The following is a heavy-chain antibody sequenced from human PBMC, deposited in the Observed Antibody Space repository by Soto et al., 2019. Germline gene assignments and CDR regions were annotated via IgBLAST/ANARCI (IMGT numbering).Heavy chain of an antibody. Sequence: GGSLRLSCVASGFTFSSYSMNWVRQAPGKGLEWVSSISSSSSYIYYADSVKGRFTISRDNAKNSLYLQMNSLRAEDTAVYYCARASGQGAFDIWGQGTMVTVSS. CDR3: ARASGQGAFDI. CDR1: GFTFSSYS. J-gene: IGHJ3*02. D-gene: IGHD2-15*01. V-gene: IGHV3-21*01. CDR2: ISSSSSYI.